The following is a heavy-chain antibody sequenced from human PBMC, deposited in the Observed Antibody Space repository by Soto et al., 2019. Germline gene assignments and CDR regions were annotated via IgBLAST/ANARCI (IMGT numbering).Heavy chain of an antibody. V-gene: IGHV1-18*04. Sequence: ASVQVSCKASGYTFTSYGISWVRQAPGQGLEWMGWISGYNGNTNYAQKLQGRVTMTTDTSTTTAYMELRSLGPDDTAVYYCARRCSGITICYSGSGDYWGQGTLVTVSS. D-gene: IGHD2-15*01. CDR1: GYTFTSYG. J-gene: IGHJ4*02. CDR2: ISGYNGNT. CDR3: ARRCSGITICYSGSGDY.